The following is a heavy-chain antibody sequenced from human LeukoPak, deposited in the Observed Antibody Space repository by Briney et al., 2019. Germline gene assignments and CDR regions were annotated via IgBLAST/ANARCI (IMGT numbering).Heavy chain of an antibody. CDR2: INPSGGST. V-gene: IGHV1-46*01. J-gene: IGHJ5*02. CDR1: GYTFTSYY. D-gene: IGHD2-2*01. Sequence: ASVKVSCKASGYTFTSYYMHWVRQAPGQGLEWMGIINPSGGSTSYAQKFQGRVTMTRDMSTSTVYMELSSLRSEDTAVYYCARAGGAKIVRPAAISSFDPWGQGTPVTVSS. CDR3: ARAGGAKIVRPAAISSFDP.